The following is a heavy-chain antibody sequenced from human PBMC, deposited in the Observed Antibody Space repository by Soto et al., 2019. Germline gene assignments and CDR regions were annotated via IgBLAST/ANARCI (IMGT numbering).Heavy chain of an antibody. CDR3: ARDNVYSGYDWGNYFDY. Sequence: PSQILSLTCAISGDSVSSNSAAWNWIRQSPSRGLEWLGRTYYRSKWYNDYAVSVKSRITINPDTSKNQFSLQLNSVTPEDTAVYYCARDNVYSGYDWGNYFDYWGQGTLVTVSS. J-gene: IGHJ4*02. CDR1: GDSVSSNSAA. V-gene: IGHV6-1*01. D-gene: IGHD5-12*01. CDR2: TYYRSKWYN.